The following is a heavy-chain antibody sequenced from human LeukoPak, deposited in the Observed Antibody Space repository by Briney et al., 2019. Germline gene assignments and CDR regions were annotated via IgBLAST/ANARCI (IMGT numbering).Heavy chain of an antibody. Sequence: PGRSPRLSCAASGFTFNNYDMHWVRQAPGKGLEWVAVISYDGSNKYYADSVKGRFTISRDNSKNTLYLQMNSLRAEDTAVYYCAKDYCSSSSCYGEYWGQGTLVTVSS. CDR3: AKDYCSSSSCYGEY. CDR1: GFTFNNYD. D-gene: IGHD2-2*01. CDR2: ISYDGSNK. J-gene: IGHJ4*02. V-gene: IGHV3-30*18.